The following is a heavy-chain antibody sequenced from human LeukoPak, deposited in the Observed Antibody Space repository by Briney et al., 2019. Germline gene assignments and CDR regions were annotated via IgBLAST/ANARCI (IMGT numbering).Heavy chain of an antibody. J-gene: IGHJ4*02. Sequence: SETLSLTCTVSGGSISSYYWSWIRQPPGKGLEWIGYIYYSGSTNYNPSLKSRVTISVVTSKNQFSLKLSSVTAADTAVYYCASVAYCGGDCQKFDYWGQGTLVTVSS. CDR1: GGSISSYY. D-gene: IGHD2-21*02. V-gene: IGHV4-59*01. CDR3: ASVAYCGGDCQKFDY. CDR2: IYYSGST.